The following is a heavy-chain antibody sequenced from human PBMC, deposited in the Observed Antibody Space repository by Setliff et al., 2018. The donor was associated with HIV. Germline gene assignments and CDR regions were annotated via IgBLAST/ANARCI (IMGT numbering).Heavy chain of an antibody. Sequence: ASVKVSCKISGYSLTELSMHWVRQAPGKGLEWMGGFDPDDGETVYAQQFQGRVTMTEDTSTDTAYMELTSLRSEDTAMYYCAPVSSGWFDPWGQGTLVTVSS. CDR3: APVSSGWFDP. V-gene: IGHV1-24*01. CDR2: FDPDDGET. CDR1: GYSLTELS. D-gene: IGHD6-25*01. J-gene: IGHJ5*02.